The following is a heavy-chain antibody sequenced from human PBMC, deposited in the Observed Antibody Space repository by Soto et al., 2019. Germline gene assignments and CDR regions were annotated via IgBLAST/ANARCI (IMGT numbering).Heavy chain of an antibody. D-gene: IGHD2-21*02. V-gene: IGHV3-33*01. J-gene: IGHJ6*02. CDR1: GFTFSSYG. CDR3: ARDRVVTAIRDALGYYYGMDV. CDR2: IWYDGSNK. Sequence: QVQLVESGGGVVQPGRSLRLSCAASGFTFSSYGMHWVRQAPGKGLEWVAVIWYDGSNKYYADSVKGRFTISRDNSKNTLYLQMNSLRAEDTAVYYCARDRVVTAIRDALGYYYGMDVWGQGTTVTVSS.